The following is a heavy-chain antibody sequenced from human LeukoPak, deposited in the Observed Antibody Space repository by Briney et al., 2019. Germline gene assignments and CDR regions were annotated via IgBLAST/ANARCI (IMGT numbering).Heavy chain of an antibody. V-gene: IGHV1-2*02. CDR1: GYTFTAYY. D-gene: IGHD4-23*01. CDR3: ARAGAEQFGGYSGVNS. J-gene: IGHJ4*02. Sequence: ASVKVSCKASGYTFTAYYLHWVRQAPGQGLEWMAWISRNSGGTNYAQMFQGRVTMTRDTSISTAYMELSSLTSDDTAVYYCARAGAEQFGGYSGVNSWGQGTLVTVPS. CDR2: ISRNSGGT.